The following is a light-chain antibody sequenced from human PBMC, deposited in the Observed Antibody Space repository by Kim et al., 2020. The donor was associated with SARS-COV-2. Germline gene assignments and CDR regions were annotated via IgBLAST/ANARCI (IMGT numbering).Light chain of an antibody. V-gene: IGKV1-27*01. CDR2: DAY. J-gene: IGKJ1*01. CDR1: QSISSN. Sequence: ASVQDRVTLTWRASQSISSNVAWYQQKPVHVPTLLIYDAYALLSGVPSRFTGSRSGTDFTLTISSLQPEDVATYYCQKYNGAPWTFGQGTKVDIK. CDR3: QKYNGAPWT.